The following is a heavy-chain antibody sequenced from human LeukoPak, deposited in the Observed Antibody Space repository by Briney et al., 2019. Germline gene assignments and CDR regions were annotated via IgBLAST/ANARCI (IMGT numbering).Heavy chain of an antibody. CDR2: INPNSGGT. CDR1: GYTFTGYY. D-gene: IGHD2-2*01. V-gene: IGHV1-2*02. J-gene: IGHJ4*02. Sequence: ASVKVSCKASGYTFTGYYMHWVRQAPGQGLEWMGWINPNSGGTNYAQKFQGRVTVTRDTSISTAYMELSRLRSDDTAVYYCARGGCSSTSCYVDYWGQGTLVTVSS. CDR3: ARGGCSSTSCYVDY.